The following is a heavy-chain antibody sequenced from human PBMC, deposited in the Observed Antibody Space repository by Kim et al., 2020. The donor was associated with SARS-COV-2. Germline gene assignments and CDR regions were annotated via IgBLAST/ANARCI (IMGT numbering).Heavy chain of an antibody. CDR2: ISGSGGST. CDR3: AKASVRGVIMDYYGMDV. CDR1: GFTFSSYA. V-gene: IGHV3-23*01. J-gene: IGHJ6*02. D-gene: IGHD3-10*01. Sequence: GGSLRLSCAASGFTFSSYAMSWVRQAPGKGLEWVSAISGSGGSTYYADSVKGRFTISRDNSKNTLYLQMNSLRTEDTAVYYCAKASVRGVIMDYYGMDVWGQGTTVTVSS.